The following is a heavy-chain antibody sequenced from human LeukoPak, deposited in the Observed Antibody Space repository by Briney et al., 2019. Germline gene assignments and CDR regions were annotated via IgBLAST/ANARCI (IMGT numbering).Heavy chain of an antibody. J-gene: IGHJ4*02. CDR2: ISYDGSNK. CDR1: GFTFSSYG. Sequence: GGSLRLSCAASGFTFSSYGMHWVRQAPGKGLEWVAVISYDGSNKYYADSVKGRFTISRDNSRNTMYLQMNSLRAEDTAVYYCAKDSHTTTPNYPTDWGQGTLVTVSS. V-gene: IGHV3-30*18. CDR3: AKDSHTTTPNYPTD. D-gene: IGHD5-24*01.